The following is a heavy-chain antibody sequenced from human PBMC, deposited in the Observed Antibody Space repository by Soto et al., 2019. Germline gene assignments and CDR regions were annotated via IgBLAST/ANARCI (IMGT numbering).Heavy chain of an antibody. CDR3: AKDRISVVVPAAPTYNWFDP. CDR1: GFTFSSYG. CDR2: ISYDGSNK. V-gene: IGHV3-30*18. Sequence: GGSLRLSCAASGFTFSSYGMHWVRQAPGKGLEWVAVISYDGSNKYYADSVKGRFTISRDNSKNTLYLQMNSLRAEDTAVYYCAKDRISVVVPAAPTYNWFDPWGQGTQVTVSS. D-gene: IGHD2-2*01. J-gene: IGHJ5*02.